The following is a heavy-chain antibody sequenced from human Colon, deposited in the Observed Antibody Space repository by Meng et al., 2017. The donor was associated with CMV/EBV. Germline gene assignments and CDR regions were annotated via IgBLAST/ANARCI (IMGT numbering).Heavy chain of an antibody. CDR1: GFTVSNNY. J-gene: IGHJ4*02. V-gene: IGHV3-66*01. CDR2: IFNNGTI. CDR3: TLDAPGRDYGGKLDY. Sequence: EVQLVESGXGLVQPGGSLILSCAASGFTVSNNYMSWVRQAPGKGLEWVSVIFNNGTIFYADSVKDRFIISRDNSKNTLNLQMNNLRAEDTAVYYCTLDAPGRDYGGKLDYWGQGTLVTVSS. D-gene: IGHD4-23*01.